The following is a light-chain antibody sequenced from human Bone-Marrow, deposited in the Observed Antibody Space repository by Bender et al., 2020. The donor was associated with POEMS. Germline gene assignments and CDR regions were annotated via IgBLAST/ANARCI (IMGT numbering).Light chain of an antibody. CDR2: DVS. J-gene: IGLJ2*01. CDR1: SSDVGGYDY. V-gene: IGLV2-14*03. Sequence: QSALTQPASVSGSPGQSITISCTGTSSDVGGYDYVSWYQQHPGKVPKVIIYDVSSRPSGVSDRFSASKSGNTASLTVSGLQADDEANYYCCSYAGSDNFVIFGGGTKLTVL. CDR3: CSYAGSDNFVI.